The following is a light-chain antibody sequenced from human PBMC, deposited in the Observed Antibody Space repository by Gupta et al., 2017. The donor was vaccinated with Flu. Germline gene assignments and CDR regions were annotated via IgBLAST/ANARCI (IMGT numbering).Light chain of an antibody. CDR3: QKYDNAPRT. J-gene: IGKJ1*01. Sequence: DIQMTQSPSSLSASVGDRVTITCRASQDITNYLAWYQQKPGKVPKLLICAASTLQSGVPSRFSGSGSGTDFTLTITSLQPEDVATYYCQKYDNAPRTFGQGTKVEIK. CDR2: AAS. V-gene: IGKV1-27*01. CDR1: QDITNY.